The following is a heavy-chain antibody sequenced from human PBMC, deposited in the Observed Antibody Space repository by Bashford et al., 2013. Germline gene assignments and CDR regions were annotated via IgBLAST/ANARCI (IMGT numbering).Heavy chain of an antibody. CDR1: GYTFTGYY. D-gene: IGHD3-10*01. Sequence: ASVKVSCKASGYTFTGYYMHWVRQAPGQGLEWMGWINPNSGVTNYAQNFQGRVTMTRNTSISTAYMELSSLRSEDTAVYYCARLSRGDPERFQHWGQGTQVTVSS. CDR3: ARLSRGDPERFQH. J-gene: IGHJ1*01. V-gene: IGHV1-2*02. CDR2: INPNSGVT.